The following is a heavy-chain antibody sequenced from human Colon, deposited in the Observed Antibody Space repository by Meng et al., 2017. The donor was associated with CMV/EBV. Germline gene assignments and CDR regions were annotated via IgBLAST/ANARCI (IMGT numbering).Heavy chain of an antibody. D-gene: IGHD4-17*01. CDR1: EFAFSSYS. CDR3: ATDPSTVTTNY. Sequence: LSCAVSEFAFSSYSMHWVRQAPGKGLEYVSAISSDGRNTYYADSVKGRFSVSRDNSKNTLFLQMDSLRPEDTAVYYCATDPSTVTTNYWGQGTLVTVSS. CDR2: ISSDGRNT. V-gene: IGHV3-64*02. J-gene: IGHJ4*02.